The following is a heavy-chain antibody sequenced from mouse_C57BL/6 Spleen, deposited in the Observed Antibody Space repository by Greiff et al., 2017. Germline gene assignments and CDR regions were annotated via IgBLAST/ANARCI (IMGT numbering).Heavy chain of an antibody. CDR2: IDPETGGT. J-gene: IGHJ3*01. CDR1: GYTFTDYE. V-gene: IGHV1-15*01. CDR3: TRSAWFAY. Sequence: QVQLQQSRAELVRPGASVTLSCKASGYTFTDYEMHWVKQTPVHGLEWIGAIDPETGGTAYNQKFKGKAILTADKSSSTAYMELRSLTSEDSAVYYWTRSAWFAYWGQGTLVTVSA.